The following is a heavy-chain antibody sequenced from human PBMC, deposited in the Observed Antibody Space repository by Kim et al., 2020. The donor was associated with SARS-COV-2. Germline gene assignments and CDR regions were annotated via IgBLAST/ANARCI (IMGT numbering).Heavy chain of an antibody. J-gene: IGHJ6*02. D-gene: IGHD3-16*01. CDR3: AKRVGHKGWGEMDV. CDR2: ISNDGGSS. Sequence: GGSLRLSCVASGFTFSTYGMNWVRQAPGKGLEWVSAISNDGGSSFTADSVKGRFTISRDNAKNTLYLQMKNLRAEDTAVYYCAKRVGHKGWGEMDVWGRGTTVTVSS. V-gene: IGHV3-23*01. CDR1: GFTFSTYG.